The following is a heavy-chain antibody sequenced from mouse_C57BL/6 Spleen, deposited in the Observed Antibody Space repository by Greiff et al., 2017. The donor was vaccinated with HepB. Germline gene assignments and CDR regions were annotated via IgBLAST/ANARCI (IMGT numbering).Heavy chain of an antibody. Sequence: DVKLVESGGGLVQPKGSLKLSCAASGFSFNTYAMNWVRQAPGKGLEWVARIRSKSNNYATYYADSVKDRFTISRDDSESMLYLQMNNLQTEDKAMYYCVRHGEYWYFDVWGTGTTVTVSS. CDR3: VRHGEYWYFDV. J-gene: IGHJ1*03. CDR2: IRSKSNNYAT. CDR1: GFSFNTYA. V-gene: IGHV10-1*01.